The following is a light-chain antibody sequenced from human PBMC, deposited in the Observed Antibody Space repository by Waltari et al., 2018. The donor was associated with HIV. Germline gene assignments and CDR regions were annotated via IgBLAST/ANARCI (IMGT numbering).Light chain of an antibody. J-gene: IGLJ2*01. CDR2: DAY. CDR3: CSYAGTSYAGRHTDVV. Sequence: QSALTQPRSVSESPGQSVTISCTEGSSDVGGYNYVSWYQQRPGTAPKLLIYDAYKRPSGVPLRFSGSKSGNTASLTISGLQPEDEADYYCCSYAGTSYAGRHTDVVFGGGTKLTVL. CDR1: SSDVGGYNY. V-gene: IGLV2-11*01.